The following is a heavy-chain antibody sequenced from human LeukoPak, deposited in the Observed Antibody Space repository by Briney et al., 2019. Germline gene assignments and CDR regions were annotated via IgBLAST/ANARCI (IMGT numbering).Heavy chain of an antibody. Sequence: PSETLSLTCAVYGGSFSGYYWSWIRQPPGKGLEWIGEINHSGSTNYNPSLKSRVTISVDTSKNQSSLKLSSVTAADTAVYYCARVVPPILLWFGGASDAFDIWGQGTMVTVSS. CDR2: INHSGST. J-gene: IGHJ3*02. D-gene: IGHD3-10*01. V-gene: IGHV4-34*01. CDR3: ARVVPPILLWFGGASDAFDI. CDR1: GGSFSGYY.